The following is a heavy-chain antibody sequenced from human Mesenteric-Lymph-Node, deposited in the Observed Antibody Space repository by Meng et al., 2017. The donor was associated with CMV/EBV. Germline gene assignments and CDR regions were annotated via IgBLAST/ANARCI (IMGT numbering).Heavy chain of an antibody. Sequence: VQLQQWGAGVVELSEPLSLTCAVYGGSFSGYYLSWIRQPPGKGLEWIGEINHSGSTNYNPSLTSRVTISVDTSKNQFSLKLSSVTAADTAVYYCARHQRWLKSEGGFNYWGQGTLVTVSS. CDR2: INHSGST. D-gene: IGHD4-23*01. J-gene: IGHJ4*02. CDR3: ARHQRWLKSEGGFNY. V-gene: IGHV4-34*01. CDR1: GGSFSGYY.